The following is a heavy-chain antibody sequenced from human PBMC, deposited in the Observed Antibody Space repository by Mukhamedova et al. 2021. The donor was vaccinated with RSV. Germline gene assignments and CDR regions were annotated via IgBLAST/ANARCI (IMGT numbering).Heavy chain of an antibody. CDR3: ARGPPSRFGRLCD. V-gene: IGHV3-30*04. CDR1: GFTFSSYA. J-gene: IGHJ1*01. D-gene: IGHD3-10*01. Sequence: GFTFSSYAMHWVRQAPGKGLEWVAVISYDGSNKYYADSVKGRFTISRDNSKNTLYLQMNSLRAEDTAVYYRARGPPSRFGRLCDWG. CDR2: ISYDGSNK.